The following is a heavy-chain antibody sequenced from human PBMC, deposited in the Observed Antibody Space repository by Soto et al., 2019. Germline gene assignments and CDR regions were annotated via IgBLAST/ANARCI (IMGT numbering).Heavy chain of an antibody. D-gene: IGHD6-25*01. CDR3: ARHLAAGDS. J-gene: IGHJ4*02. CDR2: VNPTGGST. CDR1: GYTFTSYY. Sequence: GASVKVCCKASGYTFTSYYIHWVRQAPGQGLEWMAIVNPTGGSTNYAQKFQGRVTVTFDTSTSTVFMELNSLRYEDTAVYYCARHLAAGDSWGQGTLVTVSS. V-gene: IGHV1-46*03.